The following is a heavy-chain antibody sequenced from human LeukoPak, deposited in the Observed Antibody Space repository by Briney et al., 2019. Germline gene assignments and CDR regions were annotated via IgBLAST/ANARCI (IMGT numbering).Heavy chain of an antibody. Sequence: PGGSLRLSCAVSGFTFSSYAMSCVRHAPGKGLEWASVIRGSGGSTNDADTVKGRFSISRDNSKNTVYLQMKSLRADDTAVYYCAKAPGYCRGGSCYDYWGQGTLVTVSS. CDR2: IRGSGGST. D-gene: IGHD2-15*01. V-gene: IGHV3-23*01. CDR1: GFTFSSYA. J-gene: IGHJ4*02. CDR3: AKAPGYCRGGSCYDY.